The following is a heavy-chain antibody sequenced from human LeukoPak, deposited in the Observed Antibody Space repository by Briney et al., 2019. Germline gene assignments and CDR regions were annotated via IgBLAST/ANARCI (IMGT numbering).Heavy chain of an antibody. J-gene: IGHJ4*02. D-gene: IGHD3-16*01. CDR2: IWYDGSNK. CDR1: GFTFSSHG. CDR3: ARWGPDKRFDY. V-gene: IGHV3-33*02. Sequence: GGPLGLSGKALGFTFSSHGRHWFGKAPGKGLEWVAVIWYDGSNKYYGDSAKGRFTISRDNSKNTLFLQMNSLRVEDTAVYYCARWGPDKRFDYWGQGAPVTVSP.